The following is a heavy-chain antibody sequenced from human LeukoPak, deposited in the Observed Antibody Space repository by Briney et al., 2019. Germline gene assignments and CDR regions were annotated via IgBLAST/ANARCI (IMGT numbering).Heavy chain of an antibody. J-gene: IGHJ3*02. Sequence: PGGSLRLSCAASGFTFSNYNMNWVRQVPGKGLEWVSYISSSSSAIYYTHSVRGRFTISRDNAKASLYLQMNSLRDEDTAVYYCARDRYCGGDCSGAFDIWGRGTTVTVSS. CDR3: ARDRYCGGDCSGAFDI. CDR1: GFTFSNYN. CDR2: ISSSSSAI. V-gene: IGHV3-48*02. D-gene: IGHD2-21*02.